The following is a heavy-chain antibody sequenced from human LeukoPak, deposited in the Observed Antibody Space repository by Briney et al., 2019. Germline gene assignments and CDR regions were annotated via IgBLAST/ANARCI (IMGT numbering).Heavy chain of an antibody. J-gene: IGHJ4*02. CDR1: GGTFSSYA. V-gene: IGHV1-69*05. Sequence: SVKVSCKASGGTFSSYAISWVRQAPGQGLEWMGGIIPIFGTANYAQKFQGRATITTDESTSTAYMELSSLRSEDTAVYYCARDSGEGGSFDYWGQGTLVTVSS. CDR3: ARDSGEGGSFDY. CDR2: IIPIFGTA. D-gene: IGHD4-17*01.